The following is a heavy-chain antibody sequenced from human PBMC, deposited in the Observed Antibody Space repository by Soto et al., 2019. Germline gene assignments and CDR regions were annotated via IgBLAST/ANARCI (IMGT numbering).Heavy chain of an antibody. CDR3: ARQWGGDY. CDR2: ASYSGSP. V-gene: IGHV4-59*08. D-gene: IGHD3-16*01. J-gene: IGHJ4*02. CDR1: GGSIGSHY. Sequence: QVQLQESGPGLVKPSETLSLTCTVSGGSIGSHYWSWIRQPPGEGLEWIGRASYSGSPNYNPSLKSRVTIPIATSQNQFSLKLTPVTAADTAVYYCARQWGGDYWGQGTLVTVSS.